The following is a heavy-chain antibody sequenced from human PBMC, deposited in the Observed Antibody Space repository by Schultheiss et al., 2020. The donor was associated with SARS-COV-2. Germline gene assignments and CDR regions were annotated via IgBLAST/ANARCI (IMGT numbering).Heavy chain of an antibody. CDR1: GFTFSSYG. Sequence: GGSLRLSCAASGFTFSSYGMHWVRQAPGKGLEWVGRIRSKANSYATAYAASVKGRFTISRDDSKNTAYLQMNSLKTEDTAVYYCTRQDPMCGGDCYDAFDIWGQGTMVTVSS. V-gene: IGHV3-73*01. CDR3: TRQDPMCGGDCYDAFDI. J-gene: IGHJ3*02. CDR2: IRSKANSYAT. D-gene: IGHD2-21*01.